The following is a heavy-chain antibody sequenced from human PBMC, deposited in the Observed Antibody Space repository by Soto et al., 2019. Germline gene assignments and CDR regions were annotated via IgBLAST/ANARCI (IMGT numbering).Heavy chain of an antibody. CDR1: GYTFTNYG. D-gene: IGHD6-13*01. CDR3: ARGSSPVHFDY. CDR2: INTYNGNT. V-gene: IGHV1-18*01. Sequence: QVHLVQSGGEVKKPGASVKVSCKASGYTFTNYGVNWVRQAPGQGLEWMGWINTYNGNTNYAQRLQGRVTFTTDTSTRTAYMELRSLTSDDTAVYYCARGSSPVHFDYWGQGTLVTVSS. J-gene: IGHJ4*02.